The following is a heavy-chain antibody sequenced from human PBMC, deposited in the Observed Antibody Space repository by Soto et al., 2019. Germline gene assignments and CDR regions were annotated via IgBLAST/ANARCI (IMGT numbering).Heavy chain of an antibody. J-gene: IGHJ6*02. Sequence: HPGGSLRLSCAASGFTFSSYGMHWVRQAPGKGLEWVAVIWYDGSNKYYADSVKGRFTISRDNSKNTLYLQMNSLRAEDTAVYYCARDRKFVATVDYYYYYYGMDVWGQGTTVTVSS. CDR2: IWYDGSNK. D-gene: IGHD5-12*01. CDR3: ARDRKFVATVDYYYYYYGMDV. CDR1: GFTFSSYG. V-gene: IGHV3-33*01.